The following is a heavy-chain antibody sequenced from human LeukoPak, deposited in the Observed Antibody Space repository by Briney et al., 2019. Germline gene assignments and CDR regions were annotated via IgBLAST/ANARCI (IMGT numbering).Heavy chain of an antibody. J-gene: IGHJ3*02. CDR3: ARDSMYYYDSSGHDAFDI. D-gene: IGHD3-22*01. V-gene: IGHV3-74*01. CDR2: INGDGTII. Sequence: GGSLRLSCAASGFTFNTFWMHWVRQVPGKGLVWVSRINGDGTIINYADSVKGRFTISRDNAKNTLYLQMNSLRAEDTAVYYCARDSMYYYDSSGHDAFDIWGQGTMVTVTS. CDR1: GFTFNTFW.